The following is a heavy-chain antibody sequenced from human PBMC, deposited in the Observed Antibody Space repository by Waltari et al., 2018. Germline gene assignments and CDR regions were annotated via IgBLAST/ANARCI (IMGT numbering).Heavy chain of an antibody. J-gene: IGHJ6*03. D-gene: IGHD3-10*01. CDR3: AKTSGGDYYYYYYMDV. V-gene: IGHV3-23*04. Sequence: EVQLVESGGGWVQPGGSLRLSCAASGFTFSSYAMSWVRQAPGKGLEWVSAISGSGGSTYYADSVKGRFTISRDNSKNTLYLQMNSLRAEDTAVYYCAKTSGGDYYYYYYMDVWGKGTTVTVSS. CDR2: ISGSGGST. CDR1: GFTFSSYA.